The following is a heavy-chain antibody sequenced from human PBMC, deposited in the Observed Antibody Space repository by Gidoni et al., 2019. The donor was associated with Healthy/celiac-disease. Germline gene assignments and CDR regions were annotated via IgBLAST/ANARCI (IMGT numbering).Heavy chain of an antibody. D-gene: IGHD6-19*01. CDR2: INHSGST. J-gene: IGHJ4*02. Sequence: QVQLQQWGAGLLKPSETLSLTCAVYGGSFSGYYWSWIRPPPGKGLEWIGEINHSGSTNYNPSLKSRVTISVDTSKNQFSLKLSSVTAADTAVYYCASGPYSSGWFFDYWGQGTLVTVSS. CDR3: ASGPYSSGWFFDY. CDR1: GGSFSGYY. V-gene: IGHV4-34*01.